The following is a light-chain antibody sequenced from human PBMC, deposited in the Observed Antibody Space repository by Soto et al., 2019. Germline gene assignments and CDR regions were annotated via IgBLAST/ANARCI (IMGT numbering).Light chain of an antibody. J-gene: IGKJ1*01. V-gene: IGKV1-5*01. CDR2: DAS. CDR1: QSINYW. Sequence: DIQMTQSPSTLSASVGDRATITCRASQSINYWLAWYQQKPGRAPKLLIYDASSLQSGVPSRFSGSGSGTEFTLTISNLQPDDFATYYCQQYHSYSWTFGQGTKVDIK. CDR3: QQYHSYSWT.